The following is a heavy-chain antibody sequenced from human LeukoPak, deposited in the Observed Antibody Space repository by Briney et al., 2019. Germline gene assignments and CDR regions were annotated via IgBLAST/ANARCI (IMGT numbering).Heavy chain of an antibody. CDR2: INHSGST. D-gene: IGHD2-2*01. Sequence: SEILFLTRAVYGGSFSGYYWSWIRQPPGKGLEWIGEINHSGSTNYNPSLKSRVTISVDTSKNQFSLKLSSVTAADTAVYYCARDNLYSYCSSTSCQYYFDYWGQGALVTVSS. J-gene: IGHJ4*02. CDR1: GGSFSGYY. V-gene: IGHV4-34*01. CDR3: ARDNLYSYCSSTSCQYYFDY.